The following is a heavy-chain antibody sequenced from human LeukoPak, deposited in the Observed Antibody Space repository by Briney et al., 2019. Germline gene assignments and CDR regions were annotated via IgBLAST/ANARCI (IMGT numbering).Heavy chain of an antibody. Sequence: PSETLSLTCAVYGGSFSGYYWSWIRQPPGKGLEWIGEINHSGSTNYNPSLKSRVTISVDTSKNQFSLKLSSVTAADTAVYYCARHDSSGLDYWGQGTLITVSS. CDR2: INHSGST. CDR3: ARHDSSGLDY. J-gene: IGHJ4*02. CDR1: GGSFSGYY. D-gene: IGHD6-19*01. V-gene: IGHV4-34*01.